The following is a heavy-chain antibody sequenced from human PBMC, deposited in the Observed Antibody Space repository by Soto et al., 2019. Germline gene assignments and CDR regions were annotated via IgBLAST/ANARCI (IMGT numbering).Heavy chain of an antibody. CDR2: ISGSGGST. Sequence: GASLRLSCAASGFTVSSYAMSWFRQAPVKGMEWVSAISGSGGSTYYADSVKGRFTISRDNAKNTLYLQMNSLRAEDTAVYYCAKDHEDSSSFDYWGQGTMVTVSS. CDR1: GFTVSSYA. V-gene: IGHV3-23*01. J-gene: IGHJ4*02. D-gene: IGHD6-6*01. CDR3: AKDHEDSSSFDY.